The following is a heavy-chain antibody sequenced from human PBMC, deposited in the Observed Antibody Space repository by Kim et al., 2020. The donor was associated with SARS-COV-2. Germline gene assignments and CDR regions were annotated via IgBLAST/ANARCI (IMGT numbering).Heavy chain of an antibody. CDR3: ARVPVDGRSWPPYRMD. D-gene: IGHD3-10*01. V-gene: IGHV4-31*03. Sequence: SETLSLTCSVSGGSVNSASYFWSWIRQHPEKGLEWIGYINYSGTTSYSPSLKSRVSILVDTSKNHFSLNLSSVTAGDTAICYCARVPVDGRSWPPYRMD. J-gene: IGHJ6*01. CDR1: GGSVNSASYF. CDR2: INYSGTT.